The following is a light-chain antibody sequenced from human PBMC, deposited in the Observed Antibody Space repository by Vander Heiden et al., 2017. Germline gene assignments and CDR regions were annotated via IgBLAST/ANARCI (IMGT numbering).Light chain of an antibody. Sequence: EIVLTQYPGTMPLSPGERATLSCRASQSGPNYYLAWYQQKPAQAPRLLIYSATRRAAGIPDRFSGSGSGTDFTLNISRLEPEDFALYCWQQHGTSFTFCQGTRLEIK. CDR1: QSGPNYY. CDR3: QQHGTSFT. CDR2: SAT. J-gene: IGKJ5*01. V-gene: IGKV3-20*01.